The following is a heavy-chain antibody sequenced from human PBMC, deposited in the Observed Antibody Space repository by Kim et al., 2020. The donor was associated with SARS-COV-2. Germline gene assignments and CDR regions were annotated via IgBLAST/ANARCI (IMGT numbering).Heavy chain of an antibody. CDR3: ARDEGIVATIGYAMDV. V-gene: IGHV3-33*05. CDR1: GFTFSAYG. CDR2: ISYDGSNK. Sequence: GGSLRLSCAASGFTFSAYGMHWVRQAPGKGLDWVATISYDGSNKYYADSVKGRFTISRDNSRDTLYLQMNSLRAEDTAVYYCARDEGIVATIGYAMDVWGQGTTVTVSS. D-gene: IGHD5-12*01. J-gene: IGHJ6*02.